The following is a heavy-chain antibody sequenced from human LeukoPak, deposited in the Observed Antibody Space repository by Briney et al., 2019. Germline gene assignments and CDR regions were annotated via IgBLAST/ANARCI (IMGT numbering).Heavy chain of an antibody. V-gene: IGHV4-30-2*01. J-gene: IGHJ3*02. CDR1: GGSISSGGYY. CDR3: ARIPWGSYRYTGVAFDI. Sequence: SQTLSLTCTVSGGSISSGGYYWSWIRQPPGKGLEWIGEINHSGSTNYNPSLKSRVTISVDTSKNQFSLKLSSVTAADTAVYYCARIPWGSYRYTGVAFDIWGQGTMVTVSS. D-gene: IGHD3-16*02. CDR2: INHSGST.